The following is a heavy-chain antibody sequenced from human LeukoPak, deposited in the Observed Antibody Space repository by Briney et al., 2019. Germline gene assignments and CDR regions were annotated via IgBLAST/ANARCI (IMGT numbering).Heavy chain of an antibody. D-gene: IGHD5-18*01. CDR1: GFTFSSYS. CDR3: ATVGMDGIQLWSYYFDY. CDR2: ISSSSSYI. Sequence: PGGSLRLSCAASGFTFSSYSMNWVRQAPGKGLEWVSSISSSSSYIYYADSVKGRFTISRDNAKNSLYLQMNSLRAEDTAVYYCATVGMDGIQLWSYYFDYWGQGTLVTVSS. V-gene: IGHV3-21*01. J-gene: IGHJ4*02.